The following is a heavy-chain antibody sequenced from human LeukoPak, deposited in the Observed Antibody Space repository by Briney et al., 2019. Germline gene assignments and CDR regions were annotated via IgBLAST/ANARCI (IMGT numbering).Heavy chain of an antibody. CDR3: AREDSAVYCTSTNCYGFDY. Sequence: SETLSVTCSVSGGSIISYHWSWIRQPAGKGLEWIGRIYPGGATNYNPSLNGRVTISVDKSKSQFSLKLSSVTAADTAIYYCAREDSAVYCTSTNCYGFDYWGQGIMVTVSS. CDR1: GGSIISYH. V-gene: IGHV4-4*07. CDR2: IYPGGAT. J-gene: IGHJ4*02. D-gene: IGHD2-2*01.